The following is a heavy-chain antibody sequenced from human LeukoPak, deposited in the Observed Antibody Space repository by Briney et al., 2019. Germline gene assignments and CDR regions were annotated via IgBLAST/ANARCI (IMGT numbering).Heavy chain of an antibody. CDR2: IYYSGST. CDR3: ARVLLWFGESNETYYFDY. Sequence: SETLSLTCTVSGGSISSSSYYWGWIRQPPGKGLEWIGSIYYSGSTYYNPSLKSRVTISVDKSKNQFSLKLSSVTAADTAVYYCARVLLWFGESNETYYFDYWGQGTLVTVSS. J-gene: IGHJ4*02. D-gene: IGHD3-10*01. V-gene: IGHV4-39*07. CDR1: GGSISSSSYY.